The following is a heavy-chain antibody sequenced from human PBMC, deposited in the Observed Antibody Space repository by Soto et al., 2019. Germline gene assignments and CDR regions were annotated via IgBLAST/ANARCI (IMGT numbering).Heavy chain of an antibody. V-gene: IGHV1-3*01. J-gene: IGHJ4*02. CDR2: INAGNGDT. CDR3: ARAISGYVT. Sequence: VQLVQSGAEVKKPGASVMVSCKASGITYSTYAIHWVRQAPGQSLEWMGWINAGNGDTRYSEKLQGRVTLTRDTSASTAYMELSRLRSEDKAIYYSARAISGYVTWGQGTLVTVSS. CDR1: GITYSTYA. D-gene: IGHD5-12*01.